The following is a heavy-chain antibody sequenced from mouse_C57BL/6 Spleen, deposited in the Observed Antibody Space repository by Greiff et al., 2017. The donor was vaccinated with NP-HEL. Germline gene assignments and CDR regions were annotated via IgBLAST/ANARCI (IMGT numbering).Heavy chain of an antibody. V-gene: IGHV1-4*01. J-gene: IGHJ4*01. CDR2: INPSSGYT. Sequence: VMLVESGAELARPGASVKMSCKASGYTFTSYTMHWVKQRPGQGLEWIGYINPSSGYTKYNQKFKDKATLTADKSSSTAYMQLSSLTSEDSAVYYCAIWYEAMDYWGQGTSVTVSS. D-gene: IGHD2-1*01. CDR1: GYTFTSYT. CDR3: AIWYEAMDY.